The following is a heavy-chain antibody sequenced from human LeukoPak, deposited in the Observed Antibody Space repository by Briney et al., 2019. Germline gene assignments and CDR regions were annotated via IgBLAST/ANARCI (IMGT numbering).Heavy chain of an antibody. CDR2: IYYSGST. CDR3: ARSGYFFA. J-gene: IGHJ5*02. V-gene: IGHV4-39*07. CDR1: GGSISSSSYY. D-gene: IGHD3-3*01. Sequence: SETLSLTCTVSGGSISSSSYYWGWIRQPPGKGLEWIGSIYYSGSTYYNPSLKSRVTISVDTSKNQFSLKLSSVTAADTAVYYCARSGYFFAWGQGTLVTVSS.